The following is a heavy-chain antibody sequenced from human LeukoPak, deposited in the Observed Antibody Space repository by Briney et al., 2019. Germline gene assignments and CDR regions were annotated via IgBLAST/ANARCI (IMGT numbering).Heavy chain of an antibody. CDR3: ARGRSTVVTPNYYYYYCMDV. J-gene: IGHJ6*03. D-gene: IGHD4-23*01. CDR1: GGSISSSH. CDR2: IHTSGGT. Sequence: PSETLSLTCTVSGGSISSSHWSWIRQPPGKGLEWIGNIHTSGGTNYSPSLKSRVTISLDTSRNQFSLKLSSVTAADTAVYYCARGRSTVVTPNYYYYYCMDVWGKGTTVIVSS. V-gene: IGHV4-4*09.